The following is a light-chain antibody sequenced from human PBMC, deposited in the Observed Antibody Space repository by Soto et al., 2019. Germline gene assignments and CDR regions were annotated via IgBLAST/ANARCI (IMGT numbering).Light chain of an antibody. CDR3: QQYNNWPPDRT. CDR1: QSVGSN. Sequence: EIVMTQSPATLSVSPGERATLSCRASQSVGSNLAWYQQKPGQAPRLLIHGASTRATGIPARFSGSGSATEFTLTISSLQSEDFAIYFCQQYNNWPPDRTFGQGTKVEIK. V-gene: IGKV3-15*01. J-gene: IGKJ1*01. CDR2: GAS.